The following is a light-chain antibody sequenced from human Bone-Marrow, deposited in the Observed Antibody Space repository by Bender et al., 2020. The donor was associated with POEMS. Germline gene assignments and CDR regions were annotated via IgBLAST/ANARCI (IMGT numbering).Light chain of an antibody. CDR1: SSDVGSYNF. V-gene: IGLV2-23*02. J-gene: IGLJ3*02. CDR3: CSHGRSRNFWV. CDR2: EVS. Sequence: QSALTQPASVSGSPGQSITISCTGTSSDVGSYNFFTWYQQHPGKAPKLMIYEVSKRPSGVSNRFSGSKTGNTASLTISGLQAEDEAEYYCCSHGRSRNFWVFGGGTKLTVL.